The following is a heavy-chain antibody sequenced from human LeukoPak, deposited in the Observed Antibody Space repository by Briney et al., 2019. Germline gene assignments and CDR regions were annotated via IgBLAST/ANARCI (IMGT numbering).Heavy chain of an antibody. D-gene: IGHD5-18*01. J-gene: IGHJ4*02. CDR3: ARDLDTAMVFYY. CDR1: GGSISNYY. Sequence: SETLSLTCTVSGGSISNYYWTWIRQPPGKGLEWIGYIYYSGSTNYNPSLKSRVTISVDTSKNQFSLKLSSVTAADTAVYYCARDLDTAMVFYYWGQGTLVTVSS. V-gene: IGHV4-59*01. CDR2: IYYSGST.